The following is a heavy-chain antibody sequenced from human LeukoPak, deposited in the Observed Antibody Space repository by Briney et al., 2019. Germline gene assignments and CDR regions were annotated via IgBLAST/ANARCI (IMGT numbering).Heavy chain of an antibody. CDR2: ISGSGGST. Sequence: GGSLRLSCAASGFTFSSYAMSWVRQAPGKGLEWVSGISGSGGSTYYAYSVKGRFTISRDNSKNTLYLQMNSLRAEDTAVYYCASRDSSGYSPDAFDIWGQGTMVTVSS. V-gene: IGHV3-23*01. CDR3: ASRDSSGYSPDAFDI. J-gene: IGHJ3*02. CDR1: GFTFSSYA. D-gene: IGHD3-22*01.